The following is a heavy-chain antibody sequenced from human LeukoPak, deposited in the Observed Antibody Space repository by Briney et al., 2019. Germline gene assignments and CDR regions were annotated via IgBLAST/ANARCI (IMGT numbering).Heavy chain of an antibody. CDR3: ARARRGGWGTNYYYYGMDV. J-gene: IGHJ6*02. D-gene: IGHD6-19*01. V-gene: IGHV1-8*01. Sequence: ASVRDSCEASGYTSTSYDINWVRQATGQGLEWMGWMNPKSGTTGYAQKFQGRVTMTRNSSISTAYMELSSLRSEDTAVYYCARARRGGWGTNYYYYGMDVWGQGTTVTVSS. CDR2: MNPKSGTT. CDR1: GYTSTSYD.